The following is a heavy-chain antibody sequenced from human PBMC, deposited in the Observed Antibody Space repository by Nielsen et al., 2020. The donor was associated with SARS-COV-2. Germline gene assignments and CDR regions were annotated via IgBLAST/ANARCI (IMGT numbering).Heavy chain of an antibody. CDR3: ARDVRSSSWINWFDP. Sequence: SETLSLTCTVSGGSISSSSYYWGWIRQPPGKGLEWIGSIYYSGSTYYNPSLKSRVTISVDTSKNQFSLTLSSVTAADTAVYYCARDVRSSSWINWFDPWGQGTLVTVSS. CDR1: GGSISSSSYY. D-gene: IGHD6-13*01. V-gene: IGHV4-39*07. J-gene: IGHJ5*02. CDR2: IYYSGST.